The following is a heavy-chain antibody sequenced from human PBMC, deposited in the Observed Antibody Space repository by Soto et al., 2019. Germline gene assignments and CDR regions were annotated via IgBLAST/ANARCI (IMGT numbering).Heavy chain of an antibody. CDR1: GYTFTSYG. V-gene: IGHV1-18*01. D-gene: IGHD6-6*01. CDR3: ARPGIAARHNWFDT. Sequence: ASVKVSCKASGYTFTSYGINWVRQAPGQGLEWMGWISAYNGNTNYAQKLQGRVTMTTDTATSTAYMELRSLRSDDTAVYYCARPGIAARHNWFDTSGHGTLVTVSS. CDR2: ISAYNGNT. J-gene: IGHJ5*01.